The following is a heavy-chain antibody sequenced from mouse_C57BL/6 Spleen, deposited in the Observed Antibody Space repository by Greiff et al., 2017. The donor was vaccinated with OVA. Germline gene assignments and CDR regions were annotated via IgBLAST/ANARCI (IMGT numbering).Heavy chain of an antibody. D-gene: IGHD2-12*01. CDR1: GYTFTSYN. CDR2: IYPGNGDT. CDR3: ARLYYSCDEGGDFDD. Sequence: LQQSGAELVRPGASVKMSCTASGYTFTSYNMHWVKQTPRQGLEWIGAIYPGNGDTSYTQKFKGKATLTVDKSSSTAYMQLSSLTSEDSAVYFCARLYYSCDEGGDFDDWGQGTTLTVSS. V-gene: IGHV1-12*01. J-gene: IGHJ2*01.